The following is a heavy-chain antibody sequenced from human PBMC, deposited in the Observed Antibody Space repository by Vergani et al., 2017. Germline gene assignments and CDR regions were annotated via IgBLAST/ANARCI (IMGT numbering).Heavy chain of an antibody. J-gene: IGHJ4*02. V-gene: IGHV3-9*01. Sequence: EVQLVESGGGLVQPGGSLRLSCAASGFTVSSNYMSWVRQAPGKGLEWVSGISWNSGSIGYADSVKGRFTISRDNAKNSLYLQMNSLRAEDTALYYCAKEGSWSHPRFDYWGQGTLVTVSS. CDR1: GFTVSSNY. CDR2: ISWNSGSI. CDR3: AKEGSWSHPRFDY. D-gene: IGHD6-13*01.